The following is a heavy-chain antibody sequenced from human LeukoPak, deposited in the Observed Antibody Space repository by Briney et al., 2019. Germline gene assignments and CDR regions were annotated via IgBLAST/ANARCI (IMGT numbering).Heavy chain of an antibody. J-gene: IGHJ6*03. D-gene: IGHD2-2*01. CDR2: VSSDGSYD. Sequence: GGSLRLSCAASGFTFSNYAMHWVRQGPGKGLEWVAFVSSDGSYDYYVDSVKGRFTVSRDNAEKSVYLQMNSLRAEDTAVYYCAKGVVPAHYYMDVWGKGTTVTVSS. V-gene: IGHV3-30*04. CDR3: AKGVVPAHYYMDV. CDR1: GFTFSNYA.